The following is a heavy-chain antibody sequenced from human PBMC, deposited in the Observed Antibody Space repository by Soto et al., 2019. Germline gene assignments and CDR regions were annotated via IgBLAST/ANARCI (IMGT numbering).Heavy chain of an antibody. CDR2: ISYDGSNK. CDR3: AKSRARWYFDL. CDR1: GLTLSSYG. J-gene: IGHJ2*01. Sequence: QVQLVESGGGVVQPGRSLRLSCAASGLTLSSYGIRWVRQAPGKGLEWVAVISYDGSNKYYADSVKGRFTISRDNSKNTLYLQMNSLRAEDTAVYYCAKSRARWYFDLWGRGTLVTVSS. V-gene: IGHV3-30*18.